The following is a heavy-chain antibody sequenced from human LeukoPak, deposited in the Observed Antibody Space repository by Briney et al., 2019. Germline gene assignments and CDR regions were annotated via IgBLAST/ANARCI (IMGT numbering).Heavy chain of an antibody. CDR3: ARLPTFYYDSSGYHYDY. J-gene: IGHJ4*02. CDR2: TAGSGISK. V-gene: IGHV3-23*01. D-gene: IGHD3-22*01. Sequence: GGSLRLSCVASGFTFNNYAMSWVRQAPGRGLEWASSTAGSGISKDYADSVKGRFSISKDKSKNTLYLQMDNLRAEDTGVYFCARLPTFYYDSSGYHYDYWGQGTLVTVSS. CDR1: GFTFNNYA.